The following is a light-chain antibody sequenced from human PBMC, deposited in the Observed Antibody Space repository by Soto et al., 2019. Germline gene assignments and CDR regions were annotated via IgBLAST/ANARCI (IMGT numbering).Light chain of an antibody. CDR3: QQYNNWPPFT. V-gene: IGKV3-15*01. J-gene: IGKJ3*01. CDR2: GAS. CDR1: QSVSSN. Sequence: EIVMTQSPATLSVSPGERATLSCRASQSVSSNLAWYQQKPGQAPRLLNYGASTRATGIPARFSGSVSGTEFTLTISSLQSEDFAVYYCQQYNNWPPFTFGPGTKVDIK.